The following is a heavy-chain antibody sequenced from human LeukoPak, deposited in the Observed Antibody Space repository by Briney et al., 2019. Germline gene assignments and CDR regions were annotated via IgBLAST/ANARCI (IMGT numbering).Heavy chain of an antibody. Sequence: PGGSLRLSCAASGFKFNYFSMNWVRQIPGKGLEWVSSISGSSSFIYYADSVKGRFTISRDNAKNALYLQMDSLRADDTAVYYCARDHRPIWEQQLVRRTSVYFDYWGQGTLVTVSS. J-gene: IGHJ4*02. V-gene: IGHV3-21*01. CDR2: ISGSSSFI. D-gene: IGHD6-13*01. CDR3: ARDHRPIWEQQLVRRTSVYFDY. CDR1: GFKFNYFS.